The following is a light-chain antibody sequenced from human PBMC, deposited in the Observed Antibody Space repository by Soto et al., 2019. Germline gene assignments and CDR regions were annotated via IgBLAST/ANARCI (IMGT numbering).Light chain of an antibody. CDR2: GNS. CDR1: SSNIGAGYD. CDR3: QPYDSSLSGYVV. V-gene: IGLV1-40*01. Sequence: QSVLTQPPSVSGAPGQRVTISCTGSSSNIGAGYDVHWSQQLPGTAPKLLIYGNSNRPSGVPDRFSGSKSGTSASLAITGLQAEDEADYYCQPYDSSLSGYVVFGGGTKLTVL. J-gene: IGLJ2*01.